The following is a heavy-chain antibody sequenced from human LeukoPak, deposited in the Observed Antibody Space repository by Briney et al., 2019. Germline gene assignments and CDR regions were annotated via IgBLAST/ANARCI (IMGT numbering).Heavy chain of an antibody. V-gene: IGHV3-49*04. CDR2: IRSKAYGGTT. J-gene: IGHJ3*02. Sequence: GGSLRLSCTASGFTFGDYVMSWVRQAPGKGLEWVGFIRSKAYGGTTKNAASVKGRFTISRDDSRSIAYLQMNSLKTEDTAVYYCTRRYNYDSSGYYYVRDAFDIWGQGTMVTVSS. CDR1: GFTFGDYV. CDR3: TRRYNYDSSGYYYVRDAFDI. D-gene: IGHD3-22*01.